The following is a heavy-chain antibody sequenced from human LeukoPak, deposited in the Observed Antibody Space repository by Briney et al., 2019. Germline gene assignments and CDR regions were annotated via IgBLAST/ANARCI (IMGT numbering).Heavy chain of an antibody. D-gene: IGHD4-17*01. CDR2: IYYSGST. V-gene: IGHV4-59*01. J-gene: IGHJ4*02. CDR1: GGSISSYY. Sequence: SETLSLTCTVSGGSISSYYWSWIRQPPGKGLDWIGYIYYSGSTNYNPSLKSRVTISVDTSKNQSSLRLSSVTAADTAVYYCARVHDYGDLYFDYWGQGTLVTVSS. CDR3: ARVHDYGDLYFDY.